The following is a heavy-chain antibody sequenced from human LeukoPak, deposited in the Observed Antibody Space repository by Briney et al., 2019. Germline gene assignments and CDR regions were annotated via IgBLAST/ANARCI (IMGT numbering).Heavy chain of an antibody. D-gene: IGHD2-2*01. J-gene: IGHJ6*03. CDR3: AGRVVPAALYYYYYYMDV. CDR1: GYTFTSYG. V-gene: IGHV1-18*01. Sequence: GASVKVSCKASGYTFTSYGISWVRQAPGQGLEWMGWISAYNGNTNYAQKLQGRVTMTTDTSTSTAYMELRSLRSDDTAVYYCAGRVVPAALYYYYYYMDVWGKGTTVTVSS. CDR2: ISAYNGNT.